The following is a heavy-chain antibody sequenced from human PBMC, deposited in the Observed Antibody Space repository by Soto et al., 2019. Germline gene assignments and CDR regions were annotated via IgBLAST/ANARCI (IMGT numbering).Heavy chain of an antibody. Sequence: GASVKVSCKASGYTFTSYAMHWVRQAPGQRLEWMGWINAGNGNTKYSQKFQGRVTITRDTSASTAYMELSSLRSEDTAVYYCASGIVVVVAAPLHNAFDSWGQGTMVTVSS. J-gene: IGHJ3*02. CDR1: GYTFTSYA. V-gene: IGHV1-3*01. D-gene: IGHD2-15*01. CDR2: INAGNGNT. CDR3: ASGIVVVVAAPLHNAFDS.